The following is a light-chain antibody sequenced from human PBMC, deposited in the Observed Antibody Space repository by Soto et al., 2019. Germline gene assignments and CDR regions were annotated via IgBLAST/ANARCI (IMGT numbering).Light chain of an antibody. CDR2: GAS. J-gene: IGKJ1*01. V-gene: IGKV3-20*01. Sequence: EIVLTQSPGTLSLSPGERATLSCRASQSVSGDYAAWYQQKPGQPPRILIFGASNRATGIPDGFSGSGSGTVFTLTISRLEPEDFAVYYCQQYGISPRTFGQGTKVEI. CDR1: QSVSGDY. CDR3: QQYGISPRT.